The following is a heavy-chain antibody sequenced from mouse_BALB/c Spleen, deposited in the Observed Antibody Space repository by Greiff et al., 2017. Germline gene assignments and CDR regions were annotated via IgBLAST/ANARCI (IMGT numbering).Heavy chain of an antibody. CDR1: GYSITSDYA. Sequence: DVKLQESGPGLVKPSQSLSLTCTVTGYSITSDYAWNWIRQFPGNKLEWMGYISYSGSTSYNPSLKSRISITRDTSKNQFFLQLNSVTTEDTATYYCASRQLGNFDYWGQGTTLTVSS. D-gene: IGHD4-1*02. V-gene: IGHV3-2*02. J-gene: IGHJ2*01. CDR2: ISYSGST. CDR3: ASRQLGNFDY.